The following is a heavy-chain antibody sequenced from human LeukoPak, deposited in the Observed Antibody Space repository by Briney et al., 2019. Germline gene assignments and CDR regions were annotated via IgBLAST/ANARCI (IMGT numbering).Heavy chain of an antibody. J-gene: IGHJ4*02. CDR3: ANHLACGSTSCPPFDY. CDR1: GFTFSSYS. Sequence: GGSLRLSCAASGFTFSSYSMNWVRQAPGKGLEWVSSISNSGSYIYYADSVKGRFTISRDNAKNSLYLQMNSLRAGDTAVYYCANHLACGSTSCPPFDYWGQGTLVTVSS. D-gene: IGHD2-2*01. V-gene: IGHV3-21*01. CDR2: ISNSGSYI.